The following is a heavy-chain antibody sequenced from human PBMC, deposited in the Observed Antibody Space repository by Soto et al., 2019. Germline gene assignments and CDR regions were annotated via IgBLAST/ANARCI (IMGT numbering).Heavy chain of an antibody. CDR1: GYIFIDYC. Sequence: PGESLKISCKASGYIFIDYCIGGVRQMPGKGLEWMGIVYPRDSDTRYSPSFQGQVTISADRSTGTAFLQWRSLKASDTALYYCARPPLPGYSIHFNSWGQGRLVTVSS. J-gene: IGHJ4*02. CDR2: VYPRDSDT. V-gene: IGHV5-51*01. CDR3: ARPPLPGYSIHFNS. D-gene: IGHD2-15*01.